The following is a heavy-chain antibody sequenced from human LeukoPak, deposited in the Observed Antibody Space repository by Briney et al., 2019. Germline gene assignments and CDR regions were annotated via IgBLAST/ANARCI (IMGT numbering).Heavy chain of an antibody. V-gene: IGHV1-18*01. CDR1: GYTFTSYG. D-gene: IGHD1-26*01. CDR2: ISAYNGNT. CDR3: ASAVSYGQIDY. J-gene: IGHJ4*02. Sequence: ASVKVSCKTSGYTFTSYGISWVRQAPGQGLEWMGWISAYNGNTNYAQKFQGRVTMTTDTSTSTAYMELRSLRSDDTAVYYCASAVSYGQIDYWGQGTLVTVSS.